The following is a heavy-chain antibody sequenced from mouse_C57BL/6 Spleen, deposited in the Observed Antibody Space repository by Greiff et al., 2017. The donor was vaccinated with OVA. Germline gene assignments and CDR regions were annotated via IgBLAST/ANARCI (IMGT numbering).Heavy chain of an antibody. CDR1: GFNIKDYY. V-gene: IGHV14-2*01. J-gene: IGHJ3*01. D-gene: IGHD1-1*01. CDR3: ASMYYYGSSSTWFAY. Sequence: EVQLQESGAELVKPGASVKLSCTASGFNIKDYYMHWVKQRTEQGLEWIGRIDPEDGETKYAPKFQGKATITADTHSNTAYLQLSSLTSEDTAVYYCASMYYYGSSSTWFAYWGQGTLVTVSA. CDR2: IDPEDGET.